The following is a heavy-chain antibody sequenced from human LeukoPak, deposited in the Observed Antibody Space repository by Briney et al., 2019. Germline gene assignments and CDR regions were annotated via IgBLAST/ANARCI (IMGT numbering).Heavy chain of an antibody. CDR1: GYTFSTYW. D-gene: IGHD3-10*01. J-gene: IGHJ3*02. V-gene: IGHV5-51*01. CDR2: IYPGDSDM. Sequence: GESLKISCQGSGYTFSTYWIGWVRQMPGKSLEWMGIIYPGDSDMRYSPSFQGQVTISADKSISTAYLQWRSLRASDTAMYYCARQVYFGSGSLEAFDIWGQGTMVTVSS. CDR3: ARQVYFGSGSLEAFDI.